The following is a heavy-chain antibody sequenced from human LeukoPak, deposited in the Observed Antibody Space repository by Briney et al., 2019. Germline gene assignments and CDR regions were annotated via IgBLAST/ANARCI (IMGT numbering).Heavy chain of an antibody. CDR2: LSGSGGST. CDR1: GYTFDDYT. Sequence: GGSLRLSCAASGYTFDDYTMHWVRKPPGKGLEWVSSLSGSGGSTYYADSVKGRFTISRDNSKNTLYLQMNSLRAEDTAIYYCARLWKISGSGEFDYWGQGTLVTVSS. CDR3: ARLWKISGSGEFDY. J-gene: IGHJ4*02. D-gene: IGHD2-15*01. V-gene: IGHV3-23*01.